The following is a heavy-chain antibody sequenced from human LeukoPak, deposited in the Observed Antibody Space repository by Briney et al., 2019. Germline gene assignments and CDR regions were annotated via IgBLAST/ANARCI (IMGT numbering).Heavy chain of an antibody. CDR2: INTDGSTT. Sequence: PGGSLRLSCAASGFTFKSYWMYWVRQAPGKGLVWVSRINTDGSTTTYADSVKGRFTISRDNANNMVYLQMNSLRAEDTAVYYCARAWYYYDSSGYFDPVPFDYWGQGTLVTVSS. J-gene: IGHJ4*02. CDR1: GFTFKSYW. CDR3: ARAWYYYDSSGYFDPVPFDY. V-gene: IGHV3-74*01. D-gene: IGHD3-22*01.